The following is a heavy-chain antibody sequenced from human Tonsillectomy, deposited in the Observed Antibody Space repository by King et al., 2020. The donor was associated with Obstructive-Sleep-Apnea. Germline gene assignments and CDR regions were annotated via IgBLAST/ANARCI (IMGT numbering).Heavy chain of an antibody. V-gene: IGHV3-48*01. CDR3: ARDSFQSGYFDWLLYDFDY. J-gene: IGHJ4*02. Sequence: VQLVESGGGLVQPGGSLRLSCAASGFTFSSYSMNLVRQAPGKGLEWVSYISSSSSTIYYADSVKGRFTSSRDNPKNSLYLQMNSLRAEDTAVYYCARDSFQSGYFDWLLYDFDYWGQGTLVTVSS. CDR2: ISSSSSTI. D-gene: IGHD3-9*01. CDR1: GFTFSSYS.